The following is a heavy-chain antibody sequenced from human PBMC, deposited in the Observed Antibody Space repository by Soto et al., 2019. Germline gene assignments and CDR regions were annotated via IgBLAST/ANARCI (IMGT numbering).Heavy chain of an antibody. CDR3: ARIPGGGYSGYDPGHFDY. D-gene: IGHD5-12*01. Sequence: QVQLVESGGGVVQPGRSLRLSCAASGFTFSSYTMHWVRQAPGKGLEWVALILYDGGNKYYADSVKGGFTISRDNSKNTLYLQVNSLRPEDTAVYYCARIPGGGYSGYDPGHFDYWGQGTLVTVSS. J-gene: IGHJ4*02. CDR1: GFTFSSYT. CDR2: ILYDGGNK. V-gene: IGHV3-30-3*01.